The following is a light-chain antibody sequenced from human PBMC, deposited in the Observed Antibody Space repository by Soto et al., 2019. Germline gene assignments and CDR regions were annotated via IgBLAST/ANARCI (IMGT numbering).Light chain of an antibody. J-gene: IGKJ4*01. CDR1: QSVGSD. V-gene: IGKV3D-15*01. CDR3: QQYNSWPLT. CDR2: DIF. Sequence: EIVMTQSPATLSGSPGERATLSCRASQSVGSDLAWYQKKNGKAPRLVIYDIFTRATGVPTRISGSGYGTEFTLTISSMKYEDFAVYYCQQYNSWPLTFGGGTKVDIK.